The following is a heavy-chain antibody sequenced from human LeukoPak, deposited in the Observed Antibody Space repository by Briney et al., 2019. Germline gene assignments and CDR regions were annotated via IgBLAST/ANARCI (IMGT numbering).Heavy chain of an antibody. Sequence: ASVKVSCKASGGTFSSYTINWVRQATGQGLEWMGWMNPNSGNTGYAQKFQGRVTMTRNTSISTAYMELSSLRSEDTAVYYCATYSGSYMLDYWGQGTLVTVSS. CDR1: GGTFSSYT. D-gene: IGHD1-26*01. J-gene: IGHJ4*02. CDR3: ATYSGSYMLDY. V-gene: IGHV1-8*02. CDR2: MNPNSGNT.